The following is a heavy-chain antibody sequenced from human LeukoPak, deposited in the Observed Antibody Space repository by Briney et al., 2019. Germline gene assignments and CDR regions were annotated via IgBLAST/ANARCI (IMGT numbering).Heavy chain of an antibody. CDR2: ISGSGGST. V-gene: IGHV3-23*01. J-gene: IGHJ4*02. CDR1: GFTFSSIA. Sequence: GGSLTPSGAAPGFTFSSIAMSGVGRAPGKGLEGASAISGSGGSTYYADSVKGRFTISRDNSKNTLYLQMNSLRAEDTAVYYCANGRDGYNCFDYWGQGTLVTVSS. CDR3: ANGRDGYNCFDY. D-gene: IGHD5-24*01.